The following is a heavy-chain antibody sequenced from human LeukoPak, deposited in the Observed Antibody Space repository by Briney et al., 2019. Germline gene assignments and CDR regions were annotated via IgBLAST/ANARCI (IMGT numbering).Heavy chain of an antibody. J-gene: IGHJ6*02. CDR2: INKDGGEK. CDR1: GFTFSSYW. D-gene: IGHD3-3*01. Sequence: GGSLRLSCAASGFTFSSYWMSWVRQAPGKGLEWVANINKDGGEKYYVDSVKGRFTISRDNSKNTLYLQMNSLRAEDTAVYYCAKDSGATIFGVVTKHYYYYGMDVWGQGTTVTVSS. V-gene: IGHV3-7*03. CDR3: AKDSGATIFGVVTKHYYYYGMDV.